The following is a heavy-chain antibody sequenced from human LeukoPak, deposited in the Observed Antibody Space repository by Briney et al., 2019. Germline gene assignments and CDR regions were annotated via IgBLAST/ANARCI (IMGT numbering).Heavy chain of an antibody. CDR2: IYDSGST. CDR1: GGSINNYY. J-gene: IGHJ4*02. CDR3: ARGGYGDPDY. Sequence: SETLSLTCAVSGGSINNYYWSWIRQPPGKGLEWIGYIYDSGSTSYNPSLKSRVTTSLDTSKNQVSLELSSVTAADTAVYYCARGGYGDPDYWDQGTLVTVSS. V-gene: IGHV4-59*01. D-gene: IGHD4-17*01.